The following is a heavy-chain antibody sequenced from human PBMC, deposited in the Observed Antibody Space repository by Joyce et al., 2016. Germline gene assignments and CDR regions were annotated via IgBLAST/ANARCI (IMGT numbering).Heavy chain of an antibody. Sequence: QVQLQQWGAGLLKTSETLSLTCAVYSGPFSGFFWSWVRQPPGKVLEWIGDITDSGATHYNPSLKSRLTMSVDTSRKEFSLKLSSVTVADTAIYYCARSQWLAPLMYWGQGTPVTVSS. CDR2: ITDSGAT. CDR3: ARSQWLAPLMY. J-gene: IGHJ4*02. CDR1: SGPFSGFF. V-gene: IGHV4-34*02. D-gene: IGHD6-19*01.